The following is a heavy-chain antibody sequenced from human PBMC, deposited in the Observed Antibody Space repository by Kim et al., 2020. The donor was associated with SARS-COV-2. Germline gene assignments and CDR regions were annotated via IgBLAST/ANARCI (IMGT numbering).Heavy chain of an antibody. CDR2: ISGSGGST. V-gene: IGHV3-23*01. Sequence: GGPLRLSCAASGFTFSSYAMSWVRQAPGKGLEWVSAISGSGGSTYYADSVKGRFTISRDNSKNTLYLQMNSLRAEDTAVYYCAKDPHHYDFWSGYPNGFDYWGQGNLVTVSS. J-gene: IGHJ4*02. CDR1: GFTFSSYA. D-gene: IGHD3-3*01. CDR3: AKDPHHYDFWSGYPNGFDY.